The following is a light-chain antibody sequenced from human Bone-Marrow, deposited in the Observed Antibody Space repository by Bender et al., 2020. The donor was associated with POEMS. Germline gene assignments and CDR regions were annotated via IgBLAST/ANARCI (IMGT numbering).Light chain of an antibody. Sequence: SYVLTQPPSVSVAPGQTARISCGGHDIGSKGVHWYQQRPGQAPVLVVHDDSDRPSGIPARFSGSSSGSTAALTIRRVEDEDEADYFCQVRDGSAVLWVFGGGTKLTVL. CDR1: DIGSKG. J-gene: IGLJ3*02. CDR3: QVRDGSAVLWV. CDR2: DDS. V-gene: IGLV3-21*02.